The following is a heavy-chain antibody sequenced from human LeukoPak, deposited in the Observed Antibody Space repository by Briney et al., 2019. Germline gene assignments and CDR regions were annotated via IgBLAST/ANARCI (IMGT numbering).Heavy chain of an antibody. CDR2: ISAYNGNT. J-gene: IGHJ5*02. CDR3: ARGLEWLTRRHTWFDP. Sequence: ASVKVSCKASGYSFTTYGISWVRQAPGQGLEWMGWISAYNGNTNYAQKLQGRVTMTTDTSTSTAYMELRSLRSDDTAVYYCARGLEWLTRRHTWFDPWGQGTLVTVSS. D-gene: IGHD3-3*01. V-gene: IGHV1-18*01. CDR1: GYSFTTYG.